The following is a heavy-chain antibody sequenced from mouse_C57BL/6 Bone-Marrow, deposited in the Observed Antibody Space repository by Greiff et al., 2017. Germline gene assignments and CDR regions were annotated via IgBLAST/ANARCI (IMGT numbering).Heavy chain of an antibody. CDR1: GYTFTSYG. D-gene: IGHD1-1*01. V-gene: IGHV1-81*01. Sequence: QVQLKQSGAELARPGASVKLSCKASGYTFTSYGISWVKQRTGQGLEWIGEIYPRSGNTYYNEKFKGKATLTADKSSSTAYMELRSLTSEDSAVYFCARGYYEFAYWGQGTLVTVSA. CDR3: ARGYYEFAY. CDR2: IYPRSGNT. J-gene: IGHJ3*01.